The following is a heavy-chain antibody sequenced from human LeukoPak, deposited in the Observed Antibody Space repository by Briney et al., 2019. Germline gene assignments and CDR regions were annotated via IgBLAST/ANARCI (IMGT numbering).Heavy chain of an antibody. V-gene: IGHV1-46*01. CDR3: AKDFSVYNYDSRVLDY. CDR2: INPSGGST. CDR1: GYTFTSYY. J-gene: IGHJ4*02. D-gene: IGHD3-22*01. Sequence: ASVKVSCKASGYTFTSYYMHWVRQAPGQGLEWMGIINPSGGSTSYAQKFQGRVTMTRDMSTSTVYMELSSLRAEDTAVYYCAKDFSVYNYDSRVLDYWGQGTLVSVSS.